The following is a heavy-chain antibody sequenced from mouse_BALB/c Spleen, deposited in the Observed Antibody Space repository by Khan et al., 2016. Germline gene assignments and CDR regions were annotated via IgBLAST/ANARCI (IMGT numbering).Heavy chain of an antibody. Sequence: VQPQASGPGLVKPSQSLSLTCSVTGYSIPSGYYWHWIRQFPGNKLEWMGYISYDGSNNYNPSLKNRIPLTRDTSKNQFFLNVNSVTTEDNAKYYVESNWKGWYLDVGGAGTRVTVS. CDR3: ESNWKGWYLDV. CDR1: GYSIPSGYY. J-gene: IGHJ1*01. CDR2: ISYDGSN. D-gene: IGHD4-1*01. V-gene: IGHV3-6*01.